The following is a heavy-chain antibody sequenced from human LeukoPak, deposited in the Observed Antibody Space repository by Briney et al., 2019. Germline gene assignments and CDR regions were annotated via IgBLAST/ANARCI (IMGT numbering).Heavy chain of an antibody. V-gene: IGHV1-8*02. J-gene: IGHJ4*02. D-gene: IGHD3-10*01. CDR3: ATDSVATMVRGVMRDY. CDR2: MNPNSGNT. Sequence: ASVKVSCKASGYTFTSYDINWVRQATGQGLEWMGWMNPNSGNTGYAQKFQGRVTMTEDTSTDTAYMELSSLRPEDTAVYYCATDSVATMVRGVMRDYWGQGALVTVSS. CDR1: GYTFTSYD.